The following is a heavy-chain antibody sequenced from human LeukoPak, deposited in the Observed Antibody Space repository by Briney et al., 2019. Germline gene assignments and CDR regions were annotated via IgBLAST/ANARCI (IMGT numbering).Heavy chain of an antibody. Sequence: SETLSLTCAVSGYSISSGYYWGWIRPPPGKWLEWIGSIYHSGSTYYNPSLKSRVTISVDTSKNQFSLKLSSVTAADTAVYYCARQGGGAFDIWGQGTMVTVSS. V-gene: IGHV4-38-2*01. CDR1: GYSISSGYY. J-gene: IGHJ3*02. D-gene: IGHD3-16*01. CDR2: IYHSGST. CDR3: ARQGGGAFDI.